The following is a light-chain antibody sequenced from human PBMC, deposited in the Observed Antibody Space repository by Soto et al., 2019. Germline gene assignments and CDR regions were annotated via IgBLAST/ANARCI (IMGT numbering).Light chain of an antibody. CDR2: DVS. CDR1: QSVGNN. J-gene: IGKJ5*01. V-gene: IGKV3-15*01. CDR3: QKYNDWPPIT. Sequence: ETVMTQSPATLSVSPGETVTLSCRASQSVGNNLAWYQQKPGQTPRLLIYDVSTRAAGVPPRFGGSGSGTEFTLTISSLPSEDFSVYYCQKYNDWPPITFGQGTRVDIK.